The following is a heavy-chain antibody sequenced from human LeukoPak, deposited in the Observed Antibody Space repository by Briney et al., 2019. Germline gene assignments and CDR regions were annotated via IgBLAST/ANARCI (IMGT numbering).Heavy chain of an antibody. CDR2: INPSGGST. Sequence: GASVKVSCKASGYTFTSYYMHWVRQAPGQGLEWMGIINPSGGSTSCAQKFQGRVTMTRDTSTSTVYMELSSLRSEDTAVYYCARESPLRYFDWPEYFQHWGQGTLVTVSS. CDR3: ARESPLRYFDWPEYFQH. V-gene: IGHV1-46*03. CDR1: GYTFTSYY. D-gene: IGHD3-9*01. J-gene: IGHJ1*01.